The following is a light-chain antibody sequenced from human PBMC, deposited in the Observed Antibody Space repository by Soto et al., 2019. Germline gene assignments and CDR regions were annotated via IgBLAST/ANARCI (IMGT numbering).Light chain of an antibody. CDR1: SSDAGSYHL. V-gene: IGLV2-14*02. CDR2: EAT. J-gene: IGLJ3*02. CDR3: AAWDDSLNGWV. Sequence: QSALTQPASVSGSPGQSITISCTGTSSDAGSYHLVSWYQQHPGKAPKLMIYEATKRPSGVSHRFSGSKSGTSASLAISGLQSEDEADYYCAAWDDSLNGWVFGGGTKLTVL.